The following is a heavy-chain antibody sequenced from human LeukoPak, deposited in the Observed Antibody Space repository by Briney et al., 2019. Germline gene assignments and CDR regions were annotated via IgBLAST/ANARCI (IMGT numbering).Heavy chain of an antibody. CDR1: GFTFSDYY. CDR2: IYYSGST. CDR3: ARHQEENSGTYYRAFDI. J-gene: IGHJ3*02. D-gene: IGHD1-26*01. Sequence: PGGSLRLSCAASGFTFSDYYMSWIRQAPGKGLEYIGNIYYSGSTYYNPSLKSRVTISVDTSKNQFSLKLTSVIAADTAVYYCARHQEENSGTYYRAFDIWGQGTMVTVSS. V-gene: IGHV4-39*01.